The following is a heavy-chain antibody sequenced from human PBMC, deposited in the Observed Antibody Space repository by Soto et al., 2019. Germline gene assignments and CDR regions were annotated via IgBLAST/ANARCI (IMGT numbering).Heavy chain of an antibody. CDR3: ARGGIAARILDY. J-gene: IGHJ4*02. Sequence: SDTLSLTCAVYCGPFSGYFCICIRQPPGKGLEWIGEINHSGSTTYNPSLKSRVSISIDTSKNHFSLNLSAVTAADTAVYYCARGGIAARILDYWGQGTLVTVPS. CDR1: CGPFSGYF. CDR2: INHSGST. D-gene: IGHD6-6*01. V-gene: IGHV4-34*01.